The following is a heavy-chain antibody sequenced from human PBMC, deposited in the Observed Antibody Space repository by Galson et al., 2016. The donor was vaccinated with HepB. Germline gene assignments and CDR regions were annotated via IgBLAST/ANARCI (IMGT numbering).Heavy chain of an antibody. CDR1: GDSVSSSYAA. CDR2: TYFTSRWYT. CDR3: ARAARLYGVLRTHGLDA. V-gene: IGHV6-1*01. J-gene: IGHJ6*02. D-gene: IGHD2-8*01. Sequence: LRLSCAISGDSVSSSYAAWNWIRQSPSRGLEWLGRTYFTSRWYTDHAESVKGRIDISPDTSKNQFSLLVNSVTPEDTAVYYCARAARLYGVLRTHGLDAWGQGTTVTVSS.